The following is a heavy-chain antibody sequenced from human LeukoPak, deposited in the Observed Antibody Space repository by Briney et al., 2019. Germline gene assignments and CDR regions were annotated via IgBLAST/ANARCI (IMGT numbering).Heavy chain of an antibody. CDR2: IYTSGST. CDR3: ARGYYDFWSAVGFDY. CDR1: GGSISSGSYY. D-gene: IGHD3-3*01. J-gene: IGHJ4*02. V-gene: IGHV4-61*02. Sequence: SQTLSLTCTVSGGSISSGSYYWSWIRQPAGKGLEWIGRIYTSGSTNYNPSLKSRVTISVDTSKNQFSLKLSSVTAADTAVYYCARGYYDFWSAVGFDYWGQGTLVIVSS.